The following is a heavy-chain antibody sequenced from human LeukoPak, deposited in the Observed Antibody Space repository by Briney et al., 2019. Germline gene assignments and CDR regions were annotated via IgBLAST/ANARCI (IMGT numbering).Heavy chain of an antibody. CDR3: ARIVGGAFAEYFQH. CDR2: MNPNSGNT. J-gene: IGHJ1*01. CDR1: GYTFTSYD. V-gene: IGHV1-8*01. Sequence: GASVKVSCKASGYTFTSYDINWVRQATGQGLEWMGWMNPNSGNTGYAQKFQGRVTMTRNTSISTAYMELSSLRSEDTAVYYCARIVGGAFAEYFQHWGQGTLVTVSS. D-gene: IGHD3-16*01.